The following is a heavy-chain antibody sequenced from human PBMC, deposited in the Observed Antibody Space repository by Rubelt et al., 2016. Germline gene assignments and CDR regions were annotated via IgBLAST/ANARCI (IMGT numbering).Heavy chain of an antibody. CDR3: ARDPYYYYYGMDV. V-gene: IGHV6-1*01. Sequence: VKSRITINPDTSKNQFSLQLNSVTPEDTAVYYCARDPYYYYYGMDVWGQGTTVPVSS. J-gene: IGHJ6*02.